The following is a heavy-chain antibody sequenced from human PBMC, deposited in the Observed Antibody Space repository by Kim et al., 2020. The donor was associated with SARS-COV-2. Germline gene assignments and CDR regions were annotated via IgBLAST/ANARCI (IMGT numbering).Heavy chain of an antibody. V-gene: IGHV3-53*01. D-gene: IGHD1-26*01. Sequence: GDICYADSVEGRFTIPRDNSENTLYLQMSSLRADDTAVYYCVRKTSAWEDWGPGTLVTASS. J-gene: IGHJ4*02. CDR3: VRKTSAWED. CDR2: GDI.